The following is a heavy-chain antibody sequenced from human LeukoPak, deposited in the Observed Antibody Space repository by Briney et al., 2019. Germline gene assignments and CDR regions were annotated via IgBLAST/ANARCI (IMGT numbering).Heavy chain of an antibody. D-gene: IGHD5-18*01. CDR1: GGSISSGSYY. Sequence: NPSETLSLTCTVSGGSISSGSYYWSWIRQPAGKGLEWIGRIYTSGSTNYNPSLKSRVTISVDTSKNQFSLKLSSVTAADTAVYYCARGGSSYGSPFDYWGQGTLVTVSS. J-gene: IGHJ4*02. V-gene: IGHV4-61*02. CDR2: IYTSGST. CDR3: ARGGSSYGSPFDY.